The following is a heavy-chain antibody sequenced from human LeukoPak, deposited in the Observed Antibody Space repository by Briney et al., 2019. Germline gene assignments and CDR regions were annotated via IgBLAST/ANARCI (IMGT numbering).Heavy chain of an antibody. J-gene: IGHJ4*02. CDR3: ALLVGATGWYHFDY. CDR2: ISAYNGNT. V-gene: IGHV1-18*01. Sequence: GASVKVSCKASGYTFTSYGISWVRQAPGQGLEWMGWISAYNGNTNYAQKLQGRVTMTTDTSTSTAYMELRSLRSDDTAVYYCALLVGATGWYHFDYLGQGTLVTVSS. CDR1: GYTFTSYG. D-gene: IGHD1-26*01.